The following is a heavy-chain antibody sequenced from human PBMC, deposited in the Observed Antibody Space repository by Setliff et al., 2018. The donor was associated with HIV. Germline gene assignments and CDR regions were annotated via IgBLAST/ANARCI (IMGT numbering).Heavy chain of an antibody. CDR2: IYWTDDK. V-gene: IGHV2-5*01. J-gene: IGHJ5*02. CDR1: GFSLTTSRVG. D-gene: IGHD6-19*01. Sequence: SGPTLVNPTQTLTLTCTFSGFSLTTSRVGVAWIRQPPGKALEWLATIYWTDDKHYNMSLNTRLTIAKDTSKNQVVLTMVNVDPIDTATYFCAHRKYDNAWLNLDTWGPGTLVTVSS. CDR3: AHRKYDNAWLNLDT.